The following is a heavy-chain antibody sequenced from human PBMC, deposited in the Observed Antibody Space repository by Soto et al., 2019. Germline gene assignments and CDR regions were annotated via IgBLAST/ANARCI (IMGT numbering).Heavy chain of an antibody. D-gene: IGHD3-3*01. J-gene: IGHJ6*02. V-gene: IGHV4-34*01. CDR1: GGSFSGYY. CDR3: ARGPSRFWNGSVAPYGMDV. CDR2: INHSGST. Sequence: SETLSLTCAVYGGSFSGYYWSWIRQPPGKGLEWIGEINHSGSTNYNPSLKSRVTISVDTSKNQFSLKLSSVTAADTAVYYCARGPSRFWNGSVAPYGMDVWGQGTTVTVSS.